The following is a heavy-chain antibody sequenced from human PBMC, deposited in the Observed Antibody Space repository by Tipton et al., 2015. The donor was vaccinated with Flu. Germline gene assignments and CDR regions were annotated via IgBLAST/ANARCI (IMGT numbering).Heavy chain of an antibody. V-gene: IGHV4-59*01. D-gene: IGHD2-2*01. J-gene: IGHJ3*02. CDR2: IYYSGST. CDR3: ATSSTGAFDI. Sequence: TLSLTCTVSGGSISSYYWSWIRQPPGKGLEWIGYIYYSGSTNYNPSLKSRVTISVDTSKNQFSPKLSSVTAADTAVYYCATSSTGAFDIWGQGTMVTVSS. CDR1: GGSISSYY.